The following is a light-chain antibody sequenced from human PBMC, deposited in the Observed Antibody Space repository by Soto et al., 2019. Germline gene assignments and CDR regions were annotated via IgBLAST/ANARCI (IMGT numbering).Light chain of an antibody. J-gene: IGKJ3*01. CDR3: QKYSIVPV. V-gene: IGKV1-27*01. CDR1: QGIRNF. CDR2: AAS. Sequence: DIQMTQSPTSLSASVGDRVTITCRASQGIRNFVAWYQQKPGKAPKLLIYAASTLQSGVPSRFSGSGSGTDFTPTINSLQPEDVATYSCQKYSIVPVFGPGTKVEIK.